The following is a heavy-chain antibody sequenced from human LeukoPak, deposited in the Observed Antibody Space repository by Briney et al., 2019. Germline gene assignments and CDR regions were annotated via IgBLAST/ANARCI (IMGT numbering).Heavy chain of an antibody. V-gene: IGHV4-59*13. J-gene: IGHJ6*02. D-gene: IGHD5-18*01. CDR2: SSYSGST. CDR3: ARAGYSYGLGYYGMDV. Sequence: SETLSLTCTVSGGSISSYYWSWIRQPPGRGLGGMGISSYSGSTNYNPSLKSRVTISVDTSKNQFSLKLSSVTAADTAVYYCARAGYSYGLGYYGMDVWGQGTTVTVSS. CDR1: GGSISSYY.